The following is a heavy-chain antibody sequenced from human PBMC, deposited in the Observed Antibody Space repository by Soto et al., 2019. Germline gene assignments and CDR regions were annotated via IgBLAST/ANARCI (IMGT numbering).Heavy chain of an antibody. CDR3: ARENDEENYYYYGMDV. Sequence: ASVKVSCKASGYTFTSYGISWVRQAPGQGLEWMGWISAYNGNTNYAQKLQSRVTMTTDTSTSTAYMELRSLRSDDTAVHYCARENDEENYYYYGMDVWGQGTTVTVSS. CDR1: GYTFTSYG. V-gene: IGHV1-18*01. CDR2: ISAYNGNT. D-gene: IGHD1-1*01. J-gene: IGHJ6*02.